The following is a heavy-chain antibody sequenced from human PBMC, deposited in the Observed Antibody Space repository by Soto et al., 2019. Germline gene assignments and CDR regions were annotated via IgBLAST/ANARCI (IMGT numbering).Heavy chain of an antibody. J-gene: IGHJ5*02. CDR3: ARVEDIVVVVAATGRGWFDP. D-gene: IGHD2-15*01. V-gene: IGHV1-18*01. CDR2: ISAYNGNT. CDR1: GYTFTSYG. Sequence: ASVKVSCKASGYTFTSYGISWVRQAPGQGLEWMGWISAYNGNTNYAQKLQGRVTMTTDTSTSTAYMELRSLRSDDTAVYYCARVEDIVVVVAATGRGWFDPWGQGTLVT.